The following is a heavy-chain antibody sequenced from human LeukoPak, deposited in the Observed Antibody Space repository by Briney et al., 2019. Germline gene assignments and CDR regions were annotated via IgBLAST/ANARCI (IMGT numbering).Heavy chain of an antibody. J-gene: IGHJ4*02. CDR3: ARESTGDAYFDY. Sequence: SVKVSCKASGDTFSSYAITWVRQAPGQGLEWMGRIIPILGIANYARKFQGRVTITADKSTSTAYMELSSLRSEDTAVYYCARESTGDAYFDYWGQGTLVTVSS. D-gene: IGHD2-21*02. V-gene: IGHV1-69*04. CDR1: GDTFSSYA. CDR2: IIPILGIA.